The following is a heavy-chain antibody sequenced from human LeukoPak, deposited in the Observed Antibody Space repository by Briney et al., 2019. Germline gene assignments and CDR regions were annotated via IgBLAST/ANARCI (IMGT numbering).Heavy chain of an antibody. V-gene: IGHV1-24*01. CDR3: ARGLDNYGDQDWYFDL. Sequence: VASGKVSCKVSGYTLTALSIHWVRQAPGEGLEWMGGFRPEDGEAISAQKFQGRVTMTRNTSISTAYMELSSLRSEDTAVYYCARGLDNYGDQDWYFDLWGRGTLVTVSS. D-gene: IGHD4-17*01. J-gene: IGHJ2*01. CDR1: GYTLTALS. CDR2: FRPEDGEA.